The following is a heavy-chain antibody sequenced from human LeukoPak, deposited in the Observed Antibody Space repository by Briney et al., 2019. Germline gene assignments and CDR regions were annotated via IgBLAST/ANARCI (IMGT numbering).Heavy chain of an antibody. Sequence: PSQTLSLTCNVSGCSISSGSYYWSWIRQPAGEGLEWIGRIYTSWSTNYNPSLKSRVTISVDTSKNQFSLKLSSVTAADTAVYYCARDTCGGDCYPKINWFDPWGQGTLVTVSS. CDR2: IYTSWST. V-gene: IGHV4-61*02. CDR3: ARDTCGGDCYPKINWFDP. D-gene: IGHD2-21*02. J-gene: IGHJ5*02. CDR1: GCSISSGSYY.